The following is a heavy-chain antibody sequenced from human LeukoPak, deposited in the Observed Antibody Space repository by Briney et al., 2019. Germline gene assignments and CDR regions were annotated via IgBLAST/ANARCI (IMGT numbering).Heavy chain of an antibody. CDR2: ISSSSSYI. Sequence: PGGSLRLSCAASGFTFRRYNMSWVRQAPGERPEWVSSISSSSSYIYYADSVKGRFTISRDNAKNSLYLQMNSLRAEDTALYYCARGASRADYWGQGTLVTVSS. CDR3: ARGASRADY. CDR1: GFTFRRYN. V-gene: IGHV3-21*01. J-gene: IGHJ4*02.